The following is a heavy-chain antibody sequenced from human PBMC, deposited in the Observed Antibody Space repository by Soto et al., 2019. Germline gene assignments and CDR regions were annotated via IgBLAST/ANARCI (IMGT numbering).Heavy chain of an antibody. CDR1: GYTFANYA. D-gene: IGHD2-2*01. CDR2: INAGNGNT. Sequence: EASVKVSCKASGYTFANYAMHWVRQAPVQRLEWMGWINAGNGNTKYPQKLQGRVTITRDTSASIAYMELSSLRSEDTAVYYCAREKDQFEDIVVVPGPLYVWGQGTTVTV. V-gene: IGHV1-3*01. CDR3: AREKDQFEDIVVVPGPLYV. J-gene: IGHJ6*02.